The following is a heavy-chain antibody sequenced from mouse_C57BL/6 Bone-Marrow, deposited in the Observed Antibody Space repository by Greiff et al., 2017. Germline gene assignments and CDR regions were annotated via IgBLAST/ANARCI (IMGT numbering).Heavy chain of an antibody. CDR1: GFTFSSSG. CDR2: ISSGGSYT. V-gene: IGHV5-6*01. J-gene: IGHJ3*01. CDR3: ARHGGPAWFAY. Sequence: EVQLVESGGDLVKPGGSLKLSCAASGFTFSSSGMSWVRQTPDKRLEWVATISSGGSYTNYPDSVKGRFTISRDNAENTLYLQMSSLKSEDTAMYYCARHGGPAWFAYWGQGTLVTVSA. D-gene: IGHD3-3*01.